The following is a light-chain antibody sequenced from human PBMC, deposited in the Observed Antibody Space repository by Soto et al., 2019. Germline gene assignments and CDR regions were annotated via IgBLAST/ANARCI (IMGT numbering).Light chain of an antibody. V-gene: IGLV2-8*01. CDR3: SSYAGSNFVV. CDR1: SSDVGGYNY. J-gene: IGLJ2*01. Sequence: QSVLTQPPSASGSPGQSVTISCTGTSSDVGGYNYVSWYQQHPGKAPKFMIYEVSKRPSGVPDRFSGSKSGNTASLTVSGLQAEDEDDYYCSSYAGSNFVVFGGGTKLTVL. CDR2: EVS.